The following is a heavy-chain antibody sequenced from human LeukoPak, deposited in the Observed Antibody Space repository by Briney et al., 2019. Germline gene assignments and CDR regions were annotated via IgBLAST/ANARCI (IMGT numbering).Heavy chain of an antibody. J-gene: IGHJ4*02. D-gene: IGHD2-2*01. V-gene: IGHV3-48*01. CDR2: SSSSSSTI. CDR3: ARFPPYCSSTSCYLSY. Sequence: SGGSLRLSCAASGFTFSSYSMNWVRQAPGKGLEWVSYSSSSSSTIYYADSVKGRFTISGDNAKNSLYLQMNSLRAEDTAVYYCARFPPYCSSTSCYLSYWGQGTLVTVSS. CDR1: GFTFSSYS.